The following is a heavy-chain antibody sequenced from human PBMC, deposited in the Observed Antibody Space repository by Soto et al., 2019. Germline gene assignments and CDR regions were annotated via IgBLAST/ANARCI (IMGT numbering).Heavy chain of an antibody. Sequence: GASVKVSCKASGGTFSSYAISWVRQAPGQGLEWMGGIIPIFGTANYAQKFQGRVTITADESTSTAYMELSSLRSEDTAVYFCARDRGGLRYFDWSLMTGEYYFDYWGQGTLVTVSS. D-gene: IGHD3-9*01. CDR1: GGTFSSYA. CDR3: ARDRGGLRYFDWSLMTGEYYFDY. J-gene: IGHJ4*02. V-gene: IGHV1-69*13. CDR2: IIPIFGTA.